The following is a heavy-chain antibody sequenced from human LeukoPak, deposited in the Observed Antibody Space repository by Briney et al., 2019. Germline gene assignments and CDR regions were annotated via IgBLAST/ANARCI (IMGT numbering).Heavy chain of an antibody. D-gene: IGHD3-3*01. V-gene: IGHV4-4*07. CDR3: ARELDSRTFWSGPKGWFDP. CDR1: GGSISSYY. J-gene: IGHJ5*02. CDR2: IYTSGST. Sequence: SETLSLTCTVSGGSISSYYWSWIRQPAGKGLEWIGRIYTSGSTNYNPSLKSRVTMSVDTSKHQFSLKLSSVTAADTAVYYCARELDSRTFWSGPKGWFDPWGQGTLVTVSS.